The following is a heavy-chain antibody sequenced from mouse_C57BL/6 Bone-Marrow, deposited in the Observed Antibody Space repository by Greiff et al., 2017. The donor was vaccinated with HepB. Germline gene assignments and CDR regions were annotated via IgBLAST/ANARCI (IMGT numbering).Heavy chain of an antibody. D-gene: IGHD2-3*01. J-gene: IGHJ3*01. CDR3: AGGGYYPAWFAY. CDR2: IGPGSGST. CDR1: GYTFTDYY. V-gene: IGHV1-77*01. Sequence: QVQLQQSGAELVKPGASVKISCKASGYTFTDYYINWVKQRPGQGLEWIGKIGPGSGSTSYNEKFKGKATLTADKSSSTAYMKLSSLTSEDSAVYFCAGGGYYPAWFAYWGQGTLVTVSA.